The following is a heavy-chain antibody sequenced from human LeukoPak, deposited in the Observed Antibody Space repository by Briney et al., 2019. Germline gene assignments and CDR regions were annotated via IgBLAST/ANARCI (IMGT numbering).Heavy chain of an antibody. V-gene: IGHV3-30*04. Sequence: GGSLRLSCAASGFTFSSYAMHWVRQAPGKGLEWVAVISYDGSNKYYADSVKGRFTISRDNSKNTLYLQMNSLRAEDTAVYYCAKDRATGYCSSTSCRTSYYYGMDVWGQGTTVTVSS. CDR2: ISYDGSNK. J-gene: IGHJ6*02. CDR1: GFTFSSYA. CDR3: AKDRATGYCSSTSCRTSYYYGMDV. D-gene: IGHD2-2*01.